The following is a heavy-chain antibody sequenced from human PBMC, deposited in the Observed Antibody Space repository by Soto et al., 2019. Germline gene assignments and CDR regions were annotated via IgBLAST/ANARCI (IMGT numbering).Heavy chain of an antibody. CDR3: ARLRRDGSVYPDL. V-gene: IGHV4-31*03. J-gene: IGHJ5*02. CDR2: ISYSGNS. Sequence: QMQLQESGPGLVKPSQTLSLICSVSGGSISRPGYYWAWIRQHPARGLEWIGSISYSGNSNHNPSLRSRLILAVDTSRNGFSLGLSSVTAAGTAVYYWARLRRDGSVYPDLWGQGARVPVYS. D-gene: IGHD3-3*01. CDR1: GGSISRPGYY.